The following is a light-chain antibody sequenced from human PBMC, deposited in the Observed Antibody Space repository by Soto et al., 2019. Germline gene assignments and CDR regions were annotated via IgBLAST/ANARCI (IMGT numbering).Light chain of an antibody. CDR3: QHYYTTPIT. CDR1: QTVLYSSNNKNY. J-gene: IGKJ4*01. V-gene: IGKV4-1*01. CDR2: WAS. Sequence: DIVMTQSPDSLAVSLGERATINCKSSQTVLYSSNNKNYLAWYQPKPGQPPKLLIYWASTRESGVPDRFSGSGSGTDFTLTISGLQAEDVAVYYCQHYYTTPITFGGGTKVEIK.